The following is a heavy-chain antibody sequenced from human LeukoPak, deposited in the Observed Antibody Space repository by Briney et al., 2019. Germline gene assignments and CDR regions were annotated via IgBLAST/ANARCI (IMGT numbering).Heavy chain of an antibody. J-gene: IGHJ4*02. D-gene: IGHD2/OR15-2a*01. V-gene: IGHV3-53*01. CDR3: ARWHTSGNNFYYDY. CDR2: IYDSGTT. CDR1: GFTVSSNY. Sequence: PGGSLRLSCAASGFTVSSNYMSWVRQAPEKGLEWVSIIYDSGTTYYADSVRGRFTISRDNAKNTLYLHMNSLRAEDTAVYYCARWHTSGNNFYYDYWGQGTLVTVSS.